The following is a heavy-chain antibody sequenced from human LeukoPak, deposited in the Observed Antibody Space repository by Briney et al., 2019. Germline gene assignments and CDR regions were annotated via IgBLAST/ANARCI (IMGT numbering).Heavy chain of an antibody. Sequence: PSETLSVTCTVSGGSISSSSYHWGWIRQPPGKGLEWIGSIHNSGSTYYNPSLKSRVTISVDTSKNQFSLKLSSVTAADTGFYYCARVGTGTIDYWGQGTLVTVSS. V-gene: IGHV4-39*07. D-gene: IGHD1-1*01. CDR1: GGSISSSSYH. J-gene: IGHJ4*02. CDR3: ARVGTGTIDY. CDR2: IHNSGST.